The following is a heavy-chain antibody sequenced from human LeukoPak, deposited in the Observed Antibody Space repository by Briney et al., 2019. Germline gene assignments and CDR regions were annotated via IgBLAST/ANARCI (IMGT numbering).Heavy chain of an antibody. CDR2: IYYSGST. J-gene: IGHJ6*03. D-gene: IGHD2-2*01. Sequence: SETLSLTRTVSGGSISSYYWSWIRQPPGKGLEWIGYIYYSGSTNYNPSLKSRVTISVDTSKNQFSLKLSSVTAADTAVYYCAREGCSSTSCPLRYYYMDVWGKGTTVTVSS. V-gene: IGHV4-59*01. CDR1: GGSISSYY. CDR3: AREGCSSTSCPLRYYYMDV.